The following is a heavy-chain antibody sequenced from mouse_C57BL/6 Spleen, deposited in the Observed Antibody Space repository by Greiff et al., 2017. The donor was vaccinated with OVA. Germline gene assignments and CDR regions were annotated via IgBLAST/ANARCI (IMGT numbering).Heavy chain of an antibody. CDR1: GFTFSDYG. V-gene: IGHV5-17*01. Sequence: DVMLVESGGGLVKPGGSLKLSCAASGFTFSDYGMHWVRQAPEKGLEWVAYISSGSSTIYYADTVKGRFTISRDNAKNTLFLQMTSLRSEDTAMYYCARERRLRLYYFDYWGQGTTLTVSS. D-gene: IGHD2-4*01. CDR2: ISSGSSTI. CDR3: ARERRLRLYYFDY. J-gene: IGHJ2*01.